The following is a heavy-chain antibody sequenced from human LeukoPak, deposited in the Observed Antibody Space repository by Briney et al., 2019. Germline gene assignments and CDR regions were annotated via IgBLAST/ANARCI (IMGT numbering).Heavy chain of an antibody. CDR3: AGGGKRYYMDV. D-gene: IGHD3-16*01. CDR2: IYYSGST. Sequence: SETLSLTCTVSGGSISSYYWSWIRQPPGKGLEWIGYIYYSGSTNYNPSLKSRVTISVDTSKNQFSLKLSSVTAADTAVYYCAGGGKRYYMDVWGKGTTVTVSS. CDR1: GGSISSYY. J-gene: IGHJ6*03. V-gene: IGHV4-59*01.